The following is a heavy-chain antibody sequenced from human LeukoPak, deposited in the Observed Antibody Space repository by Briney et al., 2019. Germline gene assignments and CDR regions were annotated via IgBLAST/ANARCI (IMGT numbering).Heavy chain of an antibody. D-gene: IGHD3-10*01. CDR1: GGSFSGYY. CDR3: ARGRPYYYGSGSYWGY. J-gene: IGHJ4*02. Sequence: PSETLSLTCAVYGGSFSGYYWSWIRQPPGKGLEWIGEINHSGSTNYNPSLKSRVTISVDTSKNQFSLKLSSVTAADTAVCYCARGRPYYYGSGSYWGYWGQGTLVTVSS. V-gene: IGHV4-34*01. CDR2: INHSGST.